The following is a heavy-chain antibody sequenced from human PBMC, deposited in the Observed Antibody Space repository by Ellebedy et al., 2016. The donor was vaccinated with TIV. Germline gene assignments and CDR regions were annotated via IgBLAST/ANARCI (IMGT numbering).Heavy chain of an antibody. V-gene: IGHV3-66*01. J-gene: IGHJ4*02. Sequence: GASLKISCAASGVTVSNKYMSWVRQAPGKGLEWVSVIYSGGSTYYADSVKGRFTISRDNSKNTLYLQMNSLRAEDTAVYYCARVWNYYDSSGYDGWYFDYWGQGTLVTVSS. CDR1: GVTVSNKY. CDR2: IYSGGST. CDR3: ARVWNYYDSSGYDGWYFDY. D-gene: IGHD3-22*01.